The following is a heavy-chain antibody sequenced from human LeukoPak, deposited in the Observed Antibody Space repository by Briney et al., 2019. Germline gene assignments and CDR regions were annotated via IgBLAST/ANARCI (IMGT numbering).Heavy chain of an antibody. D-gene: IGHD6-13*01. J-gene: IGHJ4*02. CDR3: ARDDGGYLRY. V-gene: IGHV1-3*01. CDR1: GYTFYTYS. Sequence: ASVKVSCKASGYTFYTYSIYWVRQAPGQRLEWMGWINAANGNTRFSQKFQGRVTITRDTSASTAYMELSSLRSEDTAVYYCARDDGGYLRYWDQGSLVTVSS. CDR2: INAANGNT.